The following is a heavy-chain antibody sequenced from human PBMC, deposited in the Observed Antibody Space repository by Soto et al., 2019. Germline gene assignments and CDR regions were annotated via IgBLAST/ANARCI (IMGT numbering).Heavy chain of an antibody. D-gene: IGHD3-22*01. J-gene: IGHJ4*02. CDR3: AKRGVVVFTSNPIFDY. CDR1: GFTFSSYA. V-gene: IGHV3-23*01. CDR2: ISDSGGST. Sequence: GGSLRLSCAASGFTFSSYAMGWVRQAPGKGLEWVSGISDSGGSTYYADSVKGRFTISRDNSKNTLYLQMNSLRAEDTAVYYCAKRGVVVFTSNPIFDYRGQGTQVTVSS.